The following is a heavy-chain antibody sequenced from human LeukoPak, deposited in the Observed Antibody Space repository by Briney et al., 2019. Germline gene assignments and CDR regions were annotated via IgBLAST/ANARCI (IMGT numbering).Heavy chain of an antibody. CDR2: IYSGGST. D-gene: IGHD6-13*01. J-gene: IGHJ5*02. V-gene: IGHV3-53*01. Sequence: GGSLRLSCAASGFTFSSYWMSWVRQAPGKGLEWVSVIYSGGSTYYADSVKGRFTISRDNSKNTLYLQMNSLRAEDTAVYYCARALRGVAAAGTYWFDPWGQGTLVTVSS. CDR1: GFTFSSYW. CDR3: ARALRGVAAAGTYWFDP.